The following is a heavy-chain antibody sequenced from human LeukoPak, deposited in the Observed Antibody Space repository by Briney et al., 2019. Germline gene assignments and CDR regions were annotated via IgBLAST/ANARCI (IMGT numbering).Heavy chain of an antibody. V-gene: IGHV4-38-2*02. Sequence: SETLSLTCTVSGYSISSGYYWGWIRQPPGKGLEWTGSIYHSGSTYYNPSLKSRVTISVDTSKNQFSLKLSSVTAADTAVYYCARTYYDFWSGYYVGYWGQGTLVTVSS. D-gene: IGHD3-3*01. CDR3: ARTYYDFWSGYYVGY. J-gene: IGHJ4*02. CDR1: GYSISSGYY. CDR2: IYHSGST.